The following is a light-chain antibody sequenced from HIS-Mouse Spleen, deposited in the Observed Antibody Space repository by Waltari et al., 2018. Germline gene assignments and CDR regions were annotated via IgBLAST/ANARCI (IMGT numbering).Light chain of an antibody. V-gene: IGLV2-23*01. Sequence: QSALTQPASVSGSPGQSITISCTGTSSDVGSYNLVSWYQQHPGKAPKLSIYEGSKRPSGVCNRFAGSKFGNTASLTIAGLQAEDEADYCCCSYAGSSPYVVFGGGTKLTVL. CDR1: SSDVGSYNL. J-gene: IGLJ2*01. CDR3: CSYAGSSPYVV. CDR2: EGS.